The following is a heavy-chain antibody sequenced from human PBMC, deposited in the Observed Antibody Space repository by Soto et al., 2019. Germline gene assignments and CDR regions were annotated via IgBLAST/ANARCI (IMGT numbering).Heavy chain of an antibody. CDR3: ARGSGSSSS. Sequence: EVQLEESGGGLVQPGGSLRLSCAASGFTFSSYWMSWVRQAPGRGLEGVANINADGSRKYYVDSVKGRFTISRDNAKNSLSLQMNSLRADDTAVYYCARGSGSSSSWGQGTLVTVSS. J-gene: IGHJ5*02. CDR1: GFTFSSYW. V-gene: IGHV3-7*05. D-gene: IGHD6-6*01. CDR2: INADGSRK.